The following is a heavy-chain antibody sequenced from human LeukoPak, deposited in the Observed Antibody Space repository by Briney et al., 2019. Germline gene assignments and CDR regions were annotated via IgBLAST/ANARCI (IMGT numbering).Heavy chain of an antibody. V-gene: IGHV4-39*07. Sequence: PSETLSLTCTVSGGSISSSSYYWGWIRQPPGKGLEWIGSIYYSGSTYYNPSLKSRVTISVDTSKNQFSLKLSSVTAADTAVYYCARGHYDFWSGYYYYFDYWGQGTLVTVSS. D-gene: IGHD3-3*01. J-gene: IGHJ4*02. CDR3: ARGHYDFWSGYYYYFDY. CDR1: GGSISSSSYY. CDR2: IYYSGST.